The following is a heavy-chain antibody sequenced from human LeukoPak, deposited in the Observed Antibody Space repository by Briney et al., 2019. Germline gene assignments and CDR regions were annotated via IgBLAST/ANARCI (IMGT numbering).Heavy chain of an antibody. CDR2: IDWDDDK. J-gene: IGHJ4*02. Sequence: SGPALVKPTQPLTLTCTFSGFSLSTSGMCVSWIRQPPGKALEWLARIDWDDDKYYRRSLKTRLTISKDTSKNLVVLTMSNMDPVDTATYYCVRTTGYSSGWRFDYWGQGTLVTVSS. V-gene: IGHV2-70*11. D-gene: IGHD6-19*01. CDR1: GFSLSTSGMC. CDR3: VRTTGYSSGWRFDY.